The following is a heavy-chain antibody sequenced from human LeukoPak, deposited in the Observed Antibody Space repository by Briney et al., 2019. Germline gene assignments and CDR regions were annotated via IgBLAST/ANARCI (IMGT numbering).Heavy chain of an antibody. CDR1: GLTVSSNC. CDR3: ARGPPYDILTVSAFDI. D-gene: IGHD3-9*01. V-gene: IGHV3-48*04. Sequence: GGSLRLSCAASGLTVSSNCMNWVRQAPGKGLEWVSYISSSGSTIYYADSVKGRFTISRDNAKNSLYLQMNSLRAEDTAVYYCARGPPYDILTVSAFDIWGQGTMVTVSS. CDR2: ISSSGSTI. J-gene: IGHJ3*02.